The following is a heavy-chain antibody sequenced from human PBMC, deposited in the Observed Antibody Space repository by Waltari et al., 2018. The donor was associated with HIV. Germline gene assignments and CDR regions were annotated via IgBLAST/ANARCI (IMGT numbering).Heavy chain of an antibody. V-gene: IGHV1-2*02. CDR3: AGDHSGYDRGDY. J-gene: IGHJ4*02. Sequence: QVQLVQFGAEVKKPGASVKVSCQASGYTFTGSYMHWVRQAPGRGLEWRGWINPNSGGTNYAQKLEGSVTMTRDTSISTAYMELSRLRSDDTAVYYCAGDHSGYDRGDYWGQGTLVTVSS. CDR1: GYTFTGSY. D-gene: IGHD5-12*01. CDR2: INPNSGGT.